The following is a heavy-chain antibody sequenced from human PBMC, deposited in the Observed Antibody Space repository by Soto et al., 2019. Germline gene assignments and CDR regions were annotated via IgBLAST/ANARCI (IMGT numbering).Heavy chain of an antibody. D-gene: IGHD3-22*01. CDR3: ATFTYDSSGYYYDY. Sequence: SETLSLTCTVSGGSISSYYWSWIRQPPGKGLEWIGYIHYSGSTNYNPSLKSRVTISVDTSKNQFSLKLSSVTAADTAVYYCATFTYDSSGYYYDYWGQGTLVTVSS. V-gene: IGHV4-59*01. CDR1: GGSISSYY. CDR2: IHYSGST. J-gene: IGHJ4*02.